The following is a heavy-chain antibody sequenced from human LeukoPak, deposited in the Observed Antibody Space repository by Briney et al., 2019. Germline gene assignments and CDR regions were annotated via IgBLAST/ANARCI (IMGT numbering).Heavy chain of an antibody. D-gene: IGHD2-15*01. CDR1: GGSFSGYY. J-gene: IGHJ6*04. V-gene: IGHV4-34*01. CDR2: INHSGST. Sequence: SETLSLTCAVYGGSFSGYYWSWIRQPPGKGLEWIGEINHSGSTNYNPSLKSRVTISVDTSKNQFSLKPSSVTAADTAVYYCARGSDIRYYGMDVWGKGTTVTVSS. CDR3: ARGSDIRYYGMDV.